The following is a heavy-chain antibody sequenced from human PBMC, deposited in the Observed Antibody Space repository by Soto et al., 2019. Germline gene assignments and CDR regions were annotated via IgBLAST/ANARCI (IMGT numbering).Heavy chain of an antibody. D-gene: IGHD3-10*01. CDR3: ARDRDTMVRGVSYGMDV. CDR1: GGSISSGGYY. V-gene: IGHV4-31*03. Sequence: SETLSLTCTVSGGSISSGGYYWSWIRQHPGKGLEWIGYIYYSGSTYYNPSLKSRVTISVDTSKNQFSLKLSSVTAADTAVYYCARDRDTMVRGVSYGMDVWGQGTTVTVSS. J-gene: IGHJ6*02. CDR2: IYYSGST.